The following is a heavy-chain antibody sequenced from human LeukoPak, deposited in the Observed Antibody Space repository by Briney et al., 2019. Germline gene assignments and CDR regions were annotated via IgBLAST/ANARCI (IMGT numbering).Heavy chain of an antibody. CDR2: IWYDGSNK. J-gene: IGHJ4*02. V-gene: IGHV3-33*01. CDR1: GFTFSSYG. Sequence: PGGSLRLSCAASGFTFSSYGMHWVRQAPGKGLEWVAVIWYDGSNKYYADSVKGRFTISRDNSKNTLYLQMNSLGAEDTAVYYCARDGAAMVLDYWGQGTLVTVSS. D-gene: IGHD5-18*01. CDR3: ARDGAAMVLDY.